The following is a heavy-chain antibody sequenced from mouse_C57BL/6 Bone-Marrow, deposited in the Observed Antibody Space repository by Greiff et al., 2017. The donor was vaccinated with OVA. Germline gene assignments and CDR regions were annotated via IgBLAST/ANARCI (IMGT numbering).Heavy chain of an antibody. V-gene: IGHV1-18*01. CDR3: ARDVGAYYAMDY. Sequence: EVQLQESGPELVKPGASVKIPCKASGYTFTDYNMDWVKQSHGKSLEWIGDINPNNGGTNYNQKFKGKATLTVDKSSSTAYMELRSLTSEDTAVYYCARDVGAYYAMDYWGQGTSVTVSS. CDR1: GYTFTDYN. CDR2: INPNNGGT. J-gene: IGHJ4*01.